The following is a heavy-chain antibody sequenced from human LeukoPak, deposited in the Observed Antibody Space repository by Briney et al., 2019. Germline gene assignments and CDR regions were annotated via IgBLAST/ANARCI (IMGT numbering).Heavy chain of an antibody. CDR2: ISGNGGRI. V-gene: IGHV3-23*01. D-gene: IGHD3-9*01. Sequence: GGSLRLSCAASGLTFSSFAMSWVRQAPGKGLEWVSGISGNGGRIYYADSVKGRFTISRDNSKNTLHLQMNSLRAEDTAVYYCAKRDYEFLTGYYAYFDYWGQGTLVTVSS. CDR1: GLTFSSFA. CDR3: AKRDYEFLTGYYAYFDY. J-gene: IGHJ4*02.